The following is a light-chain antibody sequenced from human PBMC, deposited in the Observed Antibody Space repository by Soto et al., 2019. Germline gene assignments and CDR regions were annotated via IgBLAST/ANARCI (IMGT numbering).Light chain of an antibody. J-gene: IGKJ4*01. Sequence: EIVLTQSPGTLSLSPGERATLSCRASQSVSNNYLAWYQQKPGQAPRLLIYGASNRATGIQDRFSGSGSGTDFTLTIRRLEPEDFAVYYCKQYGSSPLTFGGGTKVDIK. CDR1: QSVSNNY. CDR3: KQYGSSPLT. CDR2: GAS. V-gene: IGKV3-20*01.